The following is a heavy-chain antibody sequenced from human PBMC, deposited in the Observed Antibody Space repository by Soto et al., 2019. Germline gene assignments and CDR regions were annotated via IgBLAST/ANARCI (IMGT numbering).Heavy chain of an antibody. V-gene: IGHV3-21*01. Sequence: PGGSLRLSCAASGFTVSSYSMNWVRQAPGKGLECVSSISSSSSYIYYADSVKGRFTISRDNAKNSLYLQMNSLRAEDTAVYYCARVGYPYYDNHWGQGTLVTVSS. J-gene: IGHJ4*02. CDR1: GFTVSSYS. D-gene: IGHD3-22*01. CDR3: ARVGYPYYDNH. CDR2: ISSSSSYI.